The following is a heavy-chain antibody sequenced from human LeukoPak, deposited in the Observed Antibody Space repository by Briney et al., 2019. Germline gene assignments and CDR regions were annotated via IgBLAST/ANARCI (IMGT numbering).Heavy chain of an antibody. CDR3: SRASTMAAPGAMPNDF. CDR1: GYTFTGYY. Sequence: ASVKVSCKASGYTFTGYYMHWVRQAPEQGLEWMGWINPNSGGTNYAQKFQGRVTMTRDTSISTAYMELSSLRSDDSAVYFCSRASTMAAPGAMPNDFWGQGTLVTVSS. V-gene: IGHV1-2*02. J-gene: IGHJ4*02. D-gene: IGHD6-13*01. CDR2: INPNSGGT.